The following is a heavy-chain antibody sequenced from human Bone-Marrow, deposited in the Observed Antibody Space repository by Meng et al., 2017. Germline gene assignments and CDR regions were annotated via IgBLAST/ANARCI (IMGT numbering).Heavy chain of an antibody. Sequence: GESLKISCAASGFTVSSNYMSWVRQAPGKGLEWVSVIYSGGSTYYADSVKGRFTISRHNSKNTLYLQMNSLRAEDTAVYYCARGTGVVLWFGELWDYWGQGTLVTVSS. J-gene: IGHJ4*02. CDR3: ARGTGVVLWFGELWDY. V-gene: IGHV3-53*04. CDR2: IYSGGST. D-gene: IGHD3-10*01. CDR1: GFTVSSNY.